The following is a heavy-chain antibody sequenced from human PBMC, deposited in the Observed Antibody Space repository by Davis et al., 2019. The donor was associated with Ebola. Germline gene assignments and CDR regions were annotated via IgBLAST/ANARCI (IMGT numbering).Heavy chain of an antibody. CDR3: ARTAKTSVSASGLGYTYFDP. Sequence: MPSETLSLTCAVYGGSFSGYYWSWIRQPPGKGLEWIGEINHSGSTNYNPSLKSRVIISVDPSKNQFSLRMNSLTAADAAIYYCARTAKTSVSASGLGYTYFDPWSQGTLVTVSS. CDR2: INHSGST. V-gene: IGHV4-34*01. D-gene: IGHD1-1*01. J-gene: IGHJ5*02. CDR1: GGSFSGYY.